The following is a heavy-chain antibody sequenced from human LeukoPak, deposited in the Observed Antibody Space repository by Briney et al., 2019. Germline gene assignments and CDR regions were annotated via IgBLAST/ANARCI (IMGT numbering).Heavy chain of an antibody. D-gene: IGHD1-7*01. CDR1: GFTFSSYG. CDR2: ISYDGSNK. J-gene: IGHJ6*02. CDR3: AKVGTLATLLVSSYGMDV. Sequence: GGSLRLSCAASGFTFSSYGMHWVRQAPGKGLEWVAVISYDGSNKYYADSVKGRFTISRDNSKNTLCLQMNSLRAEDTAVYYCAKVGTLATLLVSSYGMDVWGQGTTVTVSS. V-gene: IGHV3-30*18.